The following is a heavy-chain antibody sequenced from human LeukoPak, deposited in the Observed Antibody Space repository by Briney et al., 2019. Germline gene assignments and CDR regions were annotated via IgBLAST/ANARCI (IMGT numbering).Heavy chain of an antibody. Sequence: ASVKVSCKASGYTFTSYYMHWVRQAPGQGLEWMGIINPSGGSTSYAQKFQGRVTMTRDTSTSTVYMELSSLRSEDTAVYYCARESRCSSTSCYEDNWLDPWGQGTLVTVSS. CDR3: ARESRCSSTSCYEDNWLDP. CDR2: INPSGGST. CDR1: GYTFTSYY. D-gene: IGHD2-2*01. J-gene: IGHJ5*02. V-gene: IGHV1-46*01.